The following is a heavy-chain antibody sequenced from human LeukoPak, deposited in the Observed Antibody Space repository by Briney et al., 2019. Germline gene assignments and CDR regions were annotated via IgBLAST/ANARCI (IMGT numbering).Heavy chain of an antibody. CDR2: IYYSGST. CDR1: GGSISSDDYY. CDR3: AREAGKPPQSYYYIDV. D-gene: IGHD6-19*01. V-gene: IGHV4-30-4*08. J-gene: IGHJ6*03. Sequence: ASETLSLTCTVSGGSISSDDYYWNWIRQPPGKGLEWIGHIYYSGSTYYNPSLKSRVTISIDTSKNQVSLKLSSVTAADTAVYYCAREAGKPPQSYYYIDVWSKGTTVTVSS.